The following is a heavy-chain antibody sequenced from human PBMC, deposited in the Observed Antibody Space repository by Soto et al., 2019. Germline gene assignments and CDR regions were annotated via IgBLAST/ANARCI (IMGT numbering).Heavy chain of an antibody. J-gene: IGHJ6*02. CDR1: GVTFSALA. CDR3: AKKPHGLDV. CDR2: ISGSGDFT. V-gene: IGHV3-23*01. Sequence: LRLSCAASGVTFSALALSWVRQAPGKGLEWVSSISGSGDFTYYADSVEGRFTISIDNSKSTLYLQMNSLRAEDTAVYYCAKKPHGLDVWGQGTTVTVSS.